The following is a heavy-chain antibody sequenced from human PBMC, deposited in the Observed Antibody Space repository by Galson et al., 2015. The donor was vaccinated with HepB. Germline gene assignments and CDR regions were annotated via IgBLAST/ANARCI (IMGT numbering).Heavy chain of an antibody. CDR1: GGTFSSYA. CDR3: ARSMGAALTKQFDY. D-gene: IGHD3-16*01. Sequence: SVKVSCKASGGTFSSYAISWVRQAPGQGLEWMGGIIPIFGTANYAQKFQGRVTITADESTSTAYMELSSLRSEDTAVYYCARSMGAALTKQFDYWGQGTPVTVSS. J-gene: IGHJ4*02. V-gene: IGHV1-69*13. CDR2: IIPIFGTA.